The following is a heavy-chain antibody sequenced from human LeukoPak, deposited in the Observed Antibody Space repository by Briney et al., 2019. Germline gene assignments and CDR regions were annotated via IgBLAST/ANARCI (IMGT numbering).Heavy chain of an antibody. CDR1: GFTFSSYA. CDR3: TSRYCTSTNCYSFDI. Sequence: PGGSLRLSCAASGFTFSSYAMSWVRQAPGKGLEWVSAISGSGGSTYYADSVKGRFTISRDNAENSLYLQMNSLRVEDTAVYYCTSRYCTSTNCYSFDIWGQGTMVTVSS. J-gene: IGHJ3*02. CDR2: ISGSGGST. D-gene: IGHD2-2*01. V-gene: IGHV3-23*01.